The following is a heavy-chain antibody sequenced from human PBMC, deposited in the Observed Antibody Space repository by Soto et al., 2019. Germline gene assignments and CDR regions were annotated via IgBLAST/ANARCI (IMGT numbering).Heavy chain of an antibody. CDR3: ARNRPIAVAGTYYYTVWTS. CDR1: GGSISSYY. D-gene: IGHD6-19*01. CDR2: IYYSGST. V-gene: IGHV4-59*01. J-gene: IGHJ6*02. Sequence: PSETLSLTCTVSGGSISSYYWSWIRQPPGKGLEWIGYIYYSGSTNYNPSLKSRVTISVDTSKNQFSLKLSSVTAADTAVCYCARNRPIAVAGTYYYTVWTSGAKGPRSPSP.